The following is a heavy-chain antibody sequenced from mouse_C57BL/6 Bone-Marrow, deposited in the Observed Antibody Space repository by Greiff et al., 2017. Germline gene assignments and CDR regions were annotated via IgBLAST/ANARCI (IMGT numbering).Heavy chain of an antibody. Sequence: QVQLQQSGAELVRPGALVTPSCKASGYTFTDYEMHWVKQTPVHGLEWIGAIDPETGGTAYNQKFKGKAILTADKSSSTAYMELRSLTSEDSAVYYCTRDGRYFDYWGQGTTLTVSS. J-gene: IGHJ2*01. CDR3: TRDGRYFDY. CDR1: GYTFTDYE. CDR2: IDPETGGT. D-gene: IGHD2-3*01. V-gene: IGHV1-15*01.